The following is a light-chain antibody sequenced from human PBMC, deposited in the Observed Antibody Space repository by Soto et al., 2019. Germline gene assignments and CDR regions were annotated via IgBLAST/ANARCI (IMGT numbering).Light chain of an antibody. V-gene: IGLV1-51*01. J-gene: IGLJ2*01. CDR2: DSN. CDR1: SSNIGNNY. CDR3: SSYTSSSTLEV. Sequence: QSVLTQPPSVSAAPGQKVTISCSGSSSNIGNNYVSWYQQLPGTAPKLLIYDSNKRPSGIPDRFSGSKSGTSATLDITGLQTGDEADYYCSSYTSSSTLEVFGGGTKVTVL.